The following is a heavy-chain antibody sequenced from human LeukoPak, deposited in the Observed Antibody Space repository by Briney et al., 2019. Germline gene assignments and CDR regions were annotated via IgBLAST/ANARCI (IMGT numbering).Heavy chain of an antibody. CDR3: ATKLWDSSGLYYYYMDV. CDR1: GGTFSSYA. CDR2: IIPIFGTA. V-gene: IGHV1-69*05. D-gene: IGHD3-22*01. J-gene: IGHJ6*03. Sequence: ASVKVSCKASGGTFSSYAISWVRQAPGQGLEWMGGIIPIFGTANYAQKFQGRVTITTDESTSTAYMELSSLRSEDTAVYYCATKLWDSSGLYYYYMDVWGKGTTVTVPS.